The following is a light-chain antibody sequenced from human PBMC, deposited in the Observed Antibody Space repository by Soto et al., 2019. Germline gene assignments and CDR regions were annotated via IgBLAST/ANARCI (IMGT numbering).Light chain of an antibody. V-gene: IGKV4-1*01. CDR1: QSVLFTSNNKNY. Sequence: DIVMTQSPDSLAVSLGERATINCESSQSVLFTSNNKNYLAWYQQKPGQPPKLLLSWASARESGVPERFSGSGSGTLFTLSISSLQAEDVAVYSCQQYYTLPLTFGGGTKVEIK. CDR2: WAS. CDR3: QQYYTLPLT. J-gene: IGKJ4*01.